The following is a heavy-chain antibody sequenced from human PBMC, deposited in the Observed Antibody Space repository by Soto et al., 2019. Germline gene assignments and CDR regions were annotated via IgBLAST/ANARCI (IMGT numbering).Heavy chain of an antibody. Sequence: ASVKVSCKASGYTFTGYYMHWVRQAPGQGLEWMGWINPNSGGTNYAQKFQGRVTMTRDTSISTAYMELSRLRSDDTAVYYCASWEVDYYDSSGYKSYGMDVWGQGTTVTVYS. CDR2: INPNSGGT. D-gene: IGHD3-22*01. CDR1: GYTFTGYY. V-gene: IGHV1-2*02. CDR3: ASWEVDYYDSSGYKSYGMDV. J-gene: IGHJ6*02.